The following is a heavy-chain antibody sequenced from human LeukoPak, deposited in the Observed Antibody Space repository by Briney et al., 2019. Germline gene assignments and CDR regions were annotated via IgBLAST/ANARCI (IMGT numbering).Heavy chain of an antibody. CDR3: ARGALLKIFGVVISRFDP. CDR2: IYYSGST. V-gene: IGHV4-39*07. CDR1: GGSISSSSYY. D-gene: IGHD3-3*01. J-gene: IGHJ5*02. Sequence: PSETLSLTCTVSGGSISSSSYYWGWIRQPPGKGLEWIGSIYYSGSTYYNPSLKSRVTISVDTSKNQFSLKLSSVTAADTAVYYCARGALLKIFGVVISRFDPRGQGTLVTVSS.